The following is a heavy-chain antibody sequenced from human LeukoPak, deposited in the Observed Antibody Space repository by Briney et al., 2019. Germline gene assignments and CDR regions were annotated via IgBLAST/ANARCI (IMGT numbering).Heavy chain of an antibody. Sequence: PSETLSLTRTVSGGSISSYYWSWIRQPPGKGLEWIGYIYYSGSTNYNPSLKSRVTISVDTSKNQFSLKLSSVTAADTAVYYCASGVVGAPYYYYYGMDVWGQGTTVTVSS. V-gene: IGHV4-59*01. J-gene: IGHJ6*02. D-gene: IGHD1-26*01. CDR3: ASGVVGAPYYYYYGMDV. CDR2: IYYSGST. CDR1: GGSISSYY.